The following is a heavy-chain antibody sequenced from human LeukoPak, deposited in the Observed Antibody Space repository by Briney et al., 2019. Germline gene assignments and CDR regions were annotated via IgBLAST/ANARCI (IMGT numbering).Heavy chain of an antibody. V-gene: IGHV3-11*04. J-gene: IGHJ6*03. CDR3: ARAPLRATRLNYYYMDV. CDR1: GFTFSDYY. CDR2: ISSSGSTI. D-gene: IGHD3-10*01. Sequence: PGGSLRLSCAASGFTFSDYYMSWIRQAPGKGLEWVSYISSSGSTIYYADSVKGRFTISRDNAKNSLYLQMNSLRAEDTAVYYCARAPLRATRLNYYYMDVWGKGTTVTVSS.